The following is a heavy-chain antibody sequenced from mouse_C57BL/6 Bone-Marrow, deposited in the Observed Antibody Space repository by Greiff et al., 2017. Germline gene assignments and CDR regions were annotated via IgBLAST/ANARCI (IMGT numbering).Heavy chain of an antibody. V-gene: IGHV1-52*01. CDR1: GYTFTSYW. J-gene: IGHJ4*01. Sequence: QVQLKQPGAELVRPGSSVKLSCKASGYTFTSYWMHWVKQRPIQGLEWIGNIDPSDSEIHYNQKFKDKATLTVDKSSSTAYLQLSSLRSENSAVSYRTRLLGRAMDYWGQGTSVTVSS. CDR3: TRLLGRAMDY. CDR2: IDPSDSEI. D-gene: IGHD4-1*01.